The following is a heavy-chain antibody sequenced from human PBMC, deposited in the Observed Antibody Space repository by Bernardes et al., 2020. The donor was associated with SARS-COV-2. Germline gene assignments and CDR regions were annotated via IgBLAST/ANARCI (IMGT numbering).Heavy chain of an antibody. V-gene: IGHV3-21*01. CDR1: GFTFRDYT. Sequence: SLRLSCAASGFTFRDYTMIWVRQAPGKGLEWVSSISDVGTYIFYADSVKGRFSISRDNADNSLYLQMDSLRAEDTAVYYCARARFYASGTYSPIDYWGQGTLVTVSS. J-gene: IGHJ4*02. CDR3: ARARFYASGTYSPIDY. D-gene: IGHD3-10*01. CDR2: ISDVGTYI.